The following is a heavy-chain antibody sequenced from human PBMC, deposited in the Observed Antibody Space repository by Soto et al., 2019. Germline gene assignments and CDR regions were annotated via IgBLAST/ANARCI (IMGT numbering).Heavy chain of an antibody. J-gene: IGHJ3*01. CDR2: ISGGGGLT. V-gene: IGHV3-23*01. D-gene: IGHD3-16*02. CDR1: GFTFSSYA. CDR3: AKYRDNSIYDAFGF. Sequence: GGSLRLSCAASGFTFSSYAMSWVRQAPGKGLEWVSTISGGGGLTYYADSVKGRFTISRDNSKNTLYLQMNSLRTEDTAVYYCAKYRDNSIYDAFGFWGQGTTVTFSS.